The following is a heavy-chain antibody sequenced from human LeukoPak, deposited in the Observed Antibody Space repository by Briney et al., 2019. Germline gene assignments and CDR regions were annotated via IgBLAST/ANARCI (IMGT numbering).Heavy chain of an antibody. J-gene: IGHJ4*02. Sequence: PGGSLRLSCAASGFTFSSFTMHWVRQAPGKGLEWVSSISSSSGYIYYADSVKGRFTISRDNAKNSLYLQMNSLRAEDTAVYYCARELYSGYGRFDYWGQGTLVTVSS. CDR1: GFTFSSFT. V-gene: IGHV3-21*01. CDR3: ARELYSGYGRFDY. CDR2: ISSSSGYI. D-gene: IGHD5-12*01.